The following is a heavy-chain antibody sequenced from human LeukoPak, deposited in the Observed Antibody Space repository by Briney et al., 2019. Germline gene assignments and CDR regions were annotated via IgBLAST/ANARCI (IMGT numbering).Heavy chain of an antibody. CDR3: ARQLTGPTNWFDP. J-gene: IGHJ5*02. CDR1: GFTFRSHS. D-gene: IGHD1-1*01. CDR2: ISSSSTYI. Sequence: GGSLRLSCAASGFTFRSHSMNWVRQAPGRGLEWVSSISSSSTYIYYADSVKGRFTISRDNAKNSLYLQMNSLRAEDTAVYYCARQLTGPTNWFDPWGQGTLVTVSS. V-gene: IGHV3-21*01.